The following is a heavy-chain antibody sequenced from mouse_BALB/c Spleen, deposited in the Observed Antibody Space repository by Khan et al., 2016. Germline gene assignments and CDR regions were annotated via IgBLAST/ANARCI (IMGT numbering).Heavy chain of an antibody. CDR3: FYGSSYWYFDV. V-gene: IGHV3-8*02. CDR1: ADSLTLFY. Sequence: EVQLQESGPSLVKPSQTLLSPPPVTADSLTLFYWNWIRKFPGNKLEYMGYISYSGSTYYNPSLKSRISITRDTSKNQYYLQLNSVTTEDTATYYCFYGSSYWYFDVWGAGTTVTISS. D-gene: IGHD1-1*01. J-gene: IGHJ1*01. CDR2: ISYSGST.